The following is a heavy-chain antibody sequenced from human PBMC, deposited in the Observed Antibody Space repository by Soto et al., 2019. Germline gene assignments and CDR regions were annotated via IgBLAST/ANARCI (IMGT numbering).Heavy chain of an antibody. CDR3: AKESGTMVRGVIIRGGYFDY. J-gene: IGHJ4*02. CDR2: ISGSGGST. V-gene: IGHV3-23*01. D-gene: IGHD3-10*01. CDR1: GFTFSSYA. Sequence: HPGGSLRLSCAASGFTFSSYAMSWVRQAPGKGLEWVSAISGSGGSTYYADSVKGRFTISRDNSKNTLYLQMNSLRAEDTAVYYCAKESGTMVRGVIIRGGYFDYWGQGTLVTVSS.